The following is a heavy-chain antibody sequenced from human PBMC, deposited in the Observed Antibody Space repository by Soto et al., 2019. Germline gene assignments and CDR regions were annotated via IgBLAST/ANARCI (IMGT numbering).Heavy chain of an antibody. CDR2: ISTYSGDT. V-gene: IGHV1-18*01. CDR1: GYTFFTYD. CDR3: ARYHGPTTSENWSDP. J-gene: IGHJ5*02. D-gene: IGHD5-12*01. Sequence: QVHLVQSGVEVKTPGASVKVSCQASGYTFFTYDISWVRQAPGQGLEWMGWISTYSGDTKYAQKFQGRVTMTTDTSTTTAYLELRSLRSDDTAVYDCARYHGPTTSENWSDPWGQGTLVTVSS.